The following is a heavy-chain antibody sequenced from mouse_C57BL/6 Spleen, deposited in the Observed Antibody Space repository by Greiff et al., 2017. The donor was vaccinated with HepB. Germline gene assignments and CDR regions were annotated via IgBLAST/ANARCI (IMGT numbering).Heavy chain of an antibody. CDR3: ARSGGLRVYYYAMDY. Sequence: VQLQQSGAELVKPGASVKISCKASGYAFSSYWMNWVKQRPGKGLEWIGQIYPGDGDTNYNGKFKGKATLTADKSSSTAYMQLSSLTSEDSAVYFCARSGGLRVYYYAMDYWGQGTSVTVSS. J-gene: IGHJ4*01. V-gene: IGHV1-80*01. CDR2: IYPGDGDT. CDR1: GYAFSSYW. D-gene: IGHD2-4*01.